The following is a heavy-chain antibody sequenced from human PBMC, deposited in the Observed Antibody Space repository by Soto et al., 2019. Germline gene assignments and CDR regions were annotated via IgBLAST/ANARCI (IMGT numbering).Heavy chain of an antibody. CDR1: GYTFSNYG. CDR3: AREGQLGY. Sequence: QVQLVQSGAEVKKPGASVKVSCKASGYTFSNYGFSWVRQAPGQGREGMGWISGYNGNTNYAERLQGRVTMTTDTSTSTAYMELKSLRYDDTAVYYCAREGQLGYWGQGTPVTVSS. CDR2: ISGYNGNT. V-gene: IGHV1-18*01. J-gene: IGHJ4*02. D-gene: IGHD6-6*01.